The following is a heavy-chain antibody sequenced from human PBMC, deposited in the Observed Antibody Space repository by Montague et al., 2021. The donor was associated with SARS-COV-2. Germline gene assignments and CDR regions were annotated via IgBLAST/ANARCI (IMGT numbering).Heavy chain of an antibody. Sequence: SETLSLTCTVSGGSISSSSYYWGWIRQPPGKGLEWIGSIYYSGSTYYNPSLKSRVTISVDTSKNQFFLKLSSVTAADTAVYYCARQRRGGLVSTPRFFDYWDQGTLVTVSS. CDR1: GGSISSSSYY. J-gene: IGHJ4*02. D-gene: IGHD6-19*01. CDR2: IYYSGST. V-gene: IGHV4-39*01. CDR3: ARQRRGGLVSTPRFFDY.